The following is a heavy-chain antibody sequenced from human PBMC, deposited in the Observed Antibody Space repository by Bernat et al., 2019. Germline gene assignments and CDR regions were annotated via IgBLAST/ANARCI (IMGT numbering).Heavy chain of an antibody. J-gene: IGHJ4*02. V-gene: IGHV3-23*01. D-gene: IGHD1-26*01. CDR2: ISGSGGST. Sequence: ELQRLESGGGWVQPGGSLRLSGEASGFTFSSYAMSWVRQAPGKGLEWVSAISGSGGSTYYADSVKGRFTISRDNSKNTLYLQMNSLRAEDTAVYYCAKVRVGATAFDYWGQGTLVTVSS. CDR1: GFTFSSYA. CDR3: AKVRVGATAFDY.